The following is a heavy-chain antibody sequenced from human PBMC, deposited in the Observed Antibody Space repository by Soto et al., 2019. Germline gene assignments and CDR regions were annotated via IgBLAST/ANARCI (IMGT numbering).Heavy chain of an antibody. J-gene: IGHJ6*02. CDR1: GYTFNSFA. CDR3: ARDRTVVATYYYYGMDV. V-gene: IGHV1-3*01. D-gene: IGHD2-21*01. Sequence: ASVKVSCKASGYTFNSFAMHWVRQAPGQRLEWMGWINAGNGNTKYSQKFQGRVTISGDNSKNTLYLQMNSLRAEDTAVYYCARDRTVVATYYYYGMDVWGQGTTVTVSS. CDR2: INAGNGNT.